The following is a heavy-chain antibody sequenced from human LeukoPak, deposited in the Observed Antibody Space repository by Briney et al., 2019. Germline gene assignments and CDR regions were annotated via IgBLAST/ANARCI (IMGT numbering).Heavy chain of an antibody. Sequence: SETLSLTCAVYGGSFSGYYWSWIRQPPGKGLEWIGEINHSGSTNYNPSLKSRVTISVDTSKSQFSLKLSSVTAADTAVYYCALWFGELSYFDYWGQGTLVTVSS. CDR2: INHSGST. V-gene: IGHV4-34*01. J-gene: IGHJ4*02. CDR1: GGSFSGYY. CDR3: ALWFGELSYFDY. D-gene: IGHD3-10*01.